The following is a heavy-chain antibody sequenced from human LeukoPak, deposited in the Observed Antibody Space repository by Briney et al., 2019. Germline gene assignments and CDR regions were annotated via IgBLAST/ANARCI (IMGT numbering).Heavy chain of an antibody. CDR3: AREVSGAPYYYYMDV. CDR1: GGSMRGSY. D-gene: IGHD3-10*01. CDR2: IYSDGGRT. J-gene: IGHJ6*03. Sequence: SETLSLTCTVSGGSMRGSYWSWSRQPAGKGLEWIGVIYSDGGRTNYNPSLRSRTTLSVDTSRNEFSLQLTSVTAADTAVYYCAREVSGAPYYYYMDVWGKGPRSPSP. V-gene: IGHV4-4*07.